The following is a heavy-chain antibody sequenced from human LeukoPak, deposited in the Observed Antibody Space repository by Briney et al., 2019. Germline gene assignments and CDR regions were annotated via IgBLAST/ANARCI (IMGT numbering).Heavy chain of an antibody. D-gene: IGHD6-19*01. Sequence: GGSLRLSCADSGFTFDDYAMHWVRQAPGKGLEWVSGISWNSGSIGYADSVKGRFTISRDNAKNSLYLQMNSLRAEDTALYYCATGRWLVSDYWGQGTLVTVSS. J-gene: IGHJ4*02. CDR2: ISWNSGSI. V-gene: IGHV3-9*01. CDR3: ATGRWLVSDY. CDR1: GFTFDDYA.